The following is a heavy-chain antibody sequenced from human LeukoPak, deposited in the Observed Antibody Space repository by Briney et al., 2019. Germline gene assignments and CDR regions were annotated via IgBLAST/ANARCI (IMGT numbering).Heavy chain of an antibody. CDR2: VYYTGVT. V-gene: IGHV4-59*01. Sequence: SETLSLTCTVSGGSITSSYWSWIRQPPGKGLEWVGYVYYTGVTNYNSSLKSRLTMSIDTSKNQFSLKLSFVTAADTAVYYCVRGRSHWAYWGQGTLVTVSS. J-gene: IGHJ4*02. CDR3: VRGRSHWAY. CDR1: GGSITSSY. D-gene: IGHD3-10*01.